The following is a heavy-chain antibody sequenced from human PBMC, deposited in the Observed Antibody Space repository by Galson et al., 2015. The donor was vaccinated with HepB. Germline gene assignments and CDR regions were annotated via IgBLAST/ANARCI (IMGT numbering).Heavy chain of an antibody. CDR1: GGTFSSYA. CDR3: ARDLVLGGSLAARGY. Sequence: SVKVSCKASGGTFSSYAISWVRQAPGQGLEWMGGIIPIFGTANYAQKFQGRVTITADESTSTAYMELSSLRSEDTAVYYCARDLVLGGSLAARGYWGQGTLVTVSS. D-gene: IGHD3-10*01. V-gene: IGHV1-69*13. CDR2: IIPIFGTA. J-gene: IGHJ4*02.